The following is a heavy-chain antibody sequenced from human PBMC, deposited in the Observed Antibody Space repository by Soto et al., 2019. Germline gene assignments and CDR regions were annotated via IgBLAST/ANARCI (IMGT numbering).Heavy chain of an antibody. J-gene: IGHJ6*02. V-gene: IGHV1-69*01. Sequence: QVQLVQSGAEVKKPGSSVKVSCKASGGTFSSYAISWVRQAPGQGLEWMGWIIPIFGTANYAQKFQGRVTITADESTSTAYMELSSLRSEDTAVYYCARIAVAGRGVSYYYGMDVWGQGTTVTVSS. CDR1: GGTFSSYA. CDR2: IIPIFGTA. CDR3: ARIAVAGRGVSYYYGMDV. D-gene: IGHD6-19*01.